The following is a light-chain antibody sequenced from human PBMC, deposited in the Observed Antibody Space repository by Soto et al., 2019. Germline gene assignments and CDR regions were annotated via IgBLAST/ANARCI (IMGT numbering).Light chain of an antibody. CDR1: SSDVGGYNY. V-gene: IGLV2-14*01. CDR2: DVS. Sequence: QSALTQPASVSGSLGQSITISCTGTSSDVGGYNYVSWYQQHPGKAPKLMIYDVSNRPSGVSNRFSGSKSGNTASLTISGLQAEDEADYYCSSYTSSSTLAFGTGTKVTVL. J-gene: IGLJ1*01. CDR3: SSYTSSSTLA.